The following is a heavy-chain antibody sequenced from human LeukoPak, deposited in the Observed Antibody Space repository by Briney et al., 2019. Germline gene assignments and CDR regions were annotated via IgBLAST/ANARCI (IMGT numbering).Heavy chain of an antibody. CDR1: GFPFSIYA. CDR2: ISYDGGDK. V-gene: IGHV3-30*18. D-gene: IGHD6-13*01. Sequence: PGGSLRLSCAASGFPFSIYAMHWVRQTPGKGLEWVAMISYDGGDKYYADSVKGRFTISRDNSKNTLYLQMNSLRAEDTAVYYCAKIGSSWYRLYFDYWGQGTLVTVSS. J-gene: IGHJ4*02. CDR3: AKIGSSWYRLYFDY.